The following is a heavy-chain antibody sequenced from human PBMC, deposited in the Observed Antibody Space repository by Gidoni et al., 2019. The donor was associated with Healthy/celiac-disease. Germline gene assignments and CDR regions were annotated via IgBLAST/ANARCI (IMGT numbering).Heavy chain of an antibody. V-gene: IGHV4-34*01. J-gene: IGHJ6*02. Sequence: QVQLQQWGAGLLKPSETLSLTCAVYGGSFSGYSWSWIRQPPGKGLEWIGEINHSGSTNYNPSLKSRVTISVDTSKNQFSLKLSSVTAADTAVYYCARASGIAAAGTVLTNYGMDVWGQGTTVTVSS. CDR1: GGSFSGYS. CDR2: INHSGST. CDR3: ARASGIAAAGTVLTNYGMDV. D-gene: IGHD6-13*01.